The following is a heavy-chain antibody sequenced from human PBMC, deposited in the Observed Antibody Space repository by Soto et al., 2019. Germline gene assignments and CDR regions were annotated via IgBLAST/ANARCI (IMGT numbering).Heavy chain of an antibody. V-gene: IGHV4-30-4*01. CDR3: DRDRNNSPDLLDS. Sequence: SETLSLTCSVSGGSIISDEYYWTWVRQPPGGGLEWIGHVYYTGSTSYSPSLKSRLTISVDTYKNQFSLRLNSVSAADTAVYYCDRDRNNSPDLLDSWGRGTLVTVS. J-gene: IGHJ4*02. CDR1: GGSIISDEYY. CDR2: VYYTGST. D-gene: IGHD1-1*01.